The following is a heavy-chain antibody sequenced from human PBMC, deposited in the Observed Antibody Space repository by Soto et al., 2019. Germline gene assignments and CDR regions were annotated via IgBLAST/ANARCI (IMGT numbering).Heavy chain of an antibody. V-gene: IGHV1-69*01. J-gene: IGHJ6*02. CDR1: GGSFRRYA. CDR3: VFGDCTSTSCSYYFYGLDV. CDR2: ILPIFGSP. Sequence: QVQLVQSGAEVKKPGSSVKVSCKASGGSFRRYAISWVRQAPGQGLEWMGGILPIFGSPSHAQKFQGRATITADASTSTAYLELTSLTSEDTAMYYCVFGDCTSTSCSYYFYGLDVWGQGTTVTVSS. D-gene: IGHD2-2*01.